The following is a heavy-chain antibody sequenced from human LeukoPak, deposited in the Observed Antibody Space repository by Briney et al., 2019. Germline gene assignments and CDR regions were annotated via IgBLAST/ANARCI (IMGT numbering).Heavy chain of an antibody. D-gene: IGHD2-15*01. V-gene: IGHV4-38-2*02. CDR3: ATRYCRGDSCNPLFQY. J-gene: IGHJ1*01. Sequence: SETLSLTCTVSGFSVSSDYSWGWIRQSPGQGLEWIGTTHHSGSTYFKPSLSRRVTISMDTSKNQFYLNLTSVTAADTAVYYCATRYCRGDSCNPLFQYWGQGTLVTVSS. CDR1: GFSVSSDYS. CDR2: THHSGST.